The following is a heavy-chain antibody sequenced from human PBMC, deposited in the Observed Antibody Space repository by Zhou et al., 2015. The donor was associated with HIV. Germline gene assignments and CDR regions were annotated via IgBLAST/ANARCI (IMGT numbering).Heavy chain of an antibody. CDR3: ARNVLDSSSWTIDH. V-gene: IGHV3-7*01. J-gene: IGHJ4*02. CDR1: GFSVSDHW. D-gene: IGHD6-13*01. Sequence: EVHLLESGGDLVQPGGSLRLSCAVSGFSVSDHWMSWVRQAPGEGLAWVGSINVDESERSYVDSVKGRFSISKDNSKNTLYLQMNSLRAEDTALYYCARNVLDSSSWTIDHWGQGTLVSV. CDR2: INVDESER.